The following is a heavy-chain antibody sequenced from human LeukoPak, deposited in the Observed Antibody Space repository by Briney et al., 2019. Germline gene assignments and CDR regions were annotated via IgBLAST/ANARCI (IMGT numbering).Heavy chain of an antibody. CDR3: AGSFDWSHFDY. CDR2: ISSSGSTI. V-gene: IGHV3-48*03. Sequence: GGSLRLSCEVSGFTFSSYEMNWVRQAPGKGLEWVSYISSSGSTIYYADSVKGRFTISRGNAKNSLYLQMNSLRAEDTAVYYCAGSFDWSHFDYWGQGTLVSVSS. CDR1: GFTFSSYE. D-gene: IGHD3-9*01. J-gene: IGHJ4*02.